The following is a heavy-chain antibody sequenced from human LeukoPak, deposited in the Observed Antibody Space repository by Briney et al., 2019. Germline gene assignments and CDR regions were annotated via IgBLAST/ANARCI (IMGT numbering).Heavy chain of an antibody. D-gene: IGHD3-10*01. CDR3: ARDQRSGKVRGVIPYYFDY. J-gene: IGHJ4*02. CDR1: GFTFSSYA. V-gene: IGHV3-30-3*01. CDR2: ISYDGSNK. Sequence: GGSLRLSCAASGFTFSSYAMHWVRQAPGKGLEWVAVISYDGSNKYCADSVKGRFTISRDNSKNTLYLQMNSLRAEDTAVYYCARDQRSGKVRGVIPYYFDYWGQGTLVTVSS.